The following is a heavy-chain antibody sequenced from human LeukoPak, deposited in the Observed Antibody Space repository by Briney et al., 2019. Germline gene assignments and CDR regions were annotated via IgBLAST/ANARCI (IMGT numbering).Heavy chain of an antibody. D-gene: IGHD5-24*01. J-gene: IGHJ4*02. CDR2: IYYSGST. CDR1: GGSISSYY. V-gene: IGHV4-59*06. CDR3: ARLGRDGYNLPPLTYFPARELDY. Sequence: SETLSLTCTVSGGSISSYYWSWIRQHPGKGLEWIGYIYYSGSTYYNPSLKSRVTISVDTSKNQFSLKLSSVTAADTAVYYCARLGRDGYNLPPLTYFPARELDYWGQGTLVTVSS.